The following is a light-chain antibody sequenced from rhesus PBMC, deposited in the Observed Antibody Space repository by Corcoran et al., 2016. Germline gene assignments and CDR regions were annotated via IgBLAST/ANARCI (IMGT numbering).Light chain of an antibody. CDR2: KAY. CDR3: QHTYGTPYS. V-gene: IGKV1-74*01. CDR1: ENVYNY. Sequence: DIQMTQSPSSLSASVGARVTMTCWASENVYNYLNWYQQKPGKAPKLLVHKAYTLQSGVPSRFSGSGSRTDYTFANSSLQPEDVAAYYCQHTYGTPYSVGQGAKVGV. J-gene: IGKJ2*01.